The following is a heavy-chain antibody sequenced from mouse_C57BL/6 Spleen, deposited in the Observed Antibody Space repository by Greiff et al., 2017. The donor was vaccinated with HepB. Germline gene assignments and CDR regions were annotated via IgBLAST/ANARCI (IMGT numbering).Heavy chain of an antibody. CDR2: INPGSGGT. V-gene: IGHV1-54*01. Sequence: QVQLKESGAELVRPGTSVKVSCKASGYAFTNYLIEWVKQRPGQGLEWIGVINPGSGGTNYNEKFKGKATLTADKSSSTAYMQRSSLTSEDSAVYFCARRYYYHGPDDWGQGTTLTVSS. CDR3: ARRYYYHGPDD. J-gene: IGHJ2*01. D-gene: IGHD1-1*01. CDR1: GYAFTNYL.